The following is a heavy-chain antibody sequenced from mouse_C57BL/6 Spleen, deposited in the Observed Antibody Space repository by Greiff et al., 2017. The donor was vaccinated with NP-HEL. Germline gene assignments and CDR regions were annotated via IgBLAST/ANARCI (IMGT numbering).Heavy chain of an antibody. CDR3: ARCYLYYGSKNWYFDV. CDR1: GYTFTSYW. V-gene: IGHV1-55*01. Sequence: QVQLQQPGAELVKPGASVKMSCKASGYTFTSYWITWVKQRPGQGLEWIGDIYPGSGSTNYNEKFKSKATLTVDTSSSTAYMQLSSLTSEDSAVYYCARCYLYYGSKNWYFDVWGTGTTVTVSS. J-gene: IGHJ1*03. CDR2: IYPGSGST. D-gene: IGHD1-1*01.